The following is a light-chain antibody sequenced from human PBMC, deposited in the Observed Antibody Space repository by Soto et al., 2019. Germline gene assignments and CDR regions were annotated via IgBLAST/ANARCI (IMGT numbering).Light chain of an antibody. CDR1: QSISSY. CDR3: QQSYRTPFT. V-gene: IGKV1-39*01. CDR2: AAS. Sequence: DIQMTQSPSSLSASVGDRVTITCRASQSISSYLNWYQQKPGKAPTLLIYAASSLQSGVPSRFSGSGSGTDFTLTISSLQPEDFATYYCQQSYRTPFTFGPGTKVDIK. J-gene: IGKJ3*01.